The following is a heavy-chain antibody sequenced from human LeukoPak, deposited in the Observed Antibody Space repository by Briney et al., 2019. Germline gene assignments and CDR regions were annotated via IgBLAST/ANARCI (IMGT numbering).Heavy chain of an antibody. CDR2: INNDGSST. Sequence: GGSLRLSCAASGFTFSNYWVHWVRQAPGKGLVWVSRINNDGSSTMYTDSVKGRFTISRDNAKNTLYLQMNSLRVEDSAVYYCASDRGGWTTWGQGTLVTVSS. D-gene: IGHD3-10*01. J-gene: IGHJ5*02. CDR1: GFTFSNYW. CDR3: ASDRGGWTT. V-gene: IGHV3-74*03.